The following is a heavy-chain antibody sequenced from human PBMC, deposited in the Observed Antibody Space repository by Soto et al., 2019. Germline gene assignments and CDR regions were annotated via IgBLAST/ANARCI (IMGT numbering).Heavy chain of an antibody. D-gene: IGHD1-1*01. Sequence: QVQLQESGPGLVKPSETLSLTCTVSGGSISSYYWSWIRQPPGKGLEWIGYVYYSGSTNYNPSLKSRVTMSLDTSKNQLSLKLSSVTAADTAVYYCPRGRFTRNRNWFDPWGHGTLVTVSS. J-gene: IGHJ5*02. CDR2: VYYSGST. V-gene: IGHV4-59*01. CDR1: GGSISSYY. CDR3: PRGRFTRNRNWFDP.